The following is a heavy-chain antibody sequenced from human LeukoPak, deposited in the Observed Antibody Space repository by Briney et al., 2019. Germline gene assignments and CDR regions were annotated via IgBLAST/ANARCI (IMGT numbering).Heavy chain of an antibody. V-gene: IGHV1-46*01. J-gene: IGHJ4*02. D-gene: IGHD4-23*01. CDR2: INPSGGST. CDR1: GYTFTSYY. Sequence: ASVKVSCKASGYTFTSYYMHWVRQAPGQGLEWMGIINPSGGSTSYAQKFQGRVTMTRDTSISTAYMELSRLRSDDTAVYYCARDLRNGGKPGDYWGQGTLVTVSS. CDR3: ARDLRNGGKPGDY.